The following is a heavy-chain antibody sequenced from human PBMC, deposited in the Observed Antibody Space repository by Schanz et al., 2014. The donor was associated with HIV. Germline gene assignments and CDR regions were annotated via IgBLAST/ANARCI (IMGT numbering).Heavy chain of an antibody. V-gene: IGHV4-31*03. J-gene: IGHJ4*02. Sequence: QVQLEESGPGLVKPSQTLSLTCTVSGGSISSGDYYWSWIRQHPVKGLEWIGYIYYSGSTYYNPSFKSRVTLSGDTSRNQFSLKLRSVTAADTAVYYCARAPPSDSSGYYPFDYWGQGTLVTVSS. CDR3: ARAPPSDSSGYYPFDY. CDR1: GGSISSGDYY. CDR2: IYYSGST. D-gene: IGHD3-22*01.